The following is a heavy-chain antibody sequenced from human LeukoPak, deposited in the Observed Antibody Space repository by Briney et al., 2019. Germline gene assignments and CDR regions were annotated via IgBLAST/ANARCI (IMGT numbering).Heavy chain of an antibody. CDR2: IYYSGST. Sequence: SETLSLTCTVSGGSISSYYWSWIRQPPGKGLEWIGYIYYSGSTNYNPSLKSRVTISVDTSKNQFSLKLSSVTAADTAVYYCARDGYCSGGSCYYYYGMDVWGQGTTVTVSS. CDR3: ARDGYCSGGSCYYYYGMDV. D-gene: IGHD2-15*01. V-gene: IGHV4-59*01. CDR1: GGSISSYY. J-gene: IGHJ6*02.